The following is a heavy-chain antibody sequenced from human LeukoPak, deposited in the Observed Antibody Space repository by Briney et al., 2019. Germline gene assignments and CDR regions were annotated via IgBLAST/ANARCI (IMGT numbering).Heavy chain of an antibody. J-gene: IGHJ4*02. CDR3: ARGVVPATNVDFGFDY. Sequence: GGSLRLSCAASGFTFSSYEMNWVRQAPGKGLEWVSYISSSGSTIYYADSVKGRFTISRDNAKNSLYLQMNSLRAEDTAVYYCARGVVPATNVDFGFDYWGQGTLVTVSS. D-gene: IGHD2-2*01. CDR2: ISSSGSTI. CDR1: GFTFSSYE. V-gene: IGHV3-48*03.